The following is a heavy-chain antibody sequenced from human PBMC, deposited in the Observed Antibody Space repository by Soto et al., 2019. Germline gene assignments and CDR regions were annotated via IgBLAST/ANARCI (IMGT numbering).Heavy chain of an antibody. D-gene: IGHD3-9*01. CDR2: MGGSGGST. Sequence: GGSLRLSFAASGFTFSNYAMSWVRRAPGKGLEWVSGMGGSGGSTYYADSVKGRFTISRHNSKNTLYLQMNSLRAEDTAVYYCARGPLGDYDILTGPDYWGQGTLVTVSS. J-gene: IGHJ4*02. V-gene: IGHV3-23*01. CDR1: GFTFSNYA. CDR3: ARGPLGDYDILTGPDY.